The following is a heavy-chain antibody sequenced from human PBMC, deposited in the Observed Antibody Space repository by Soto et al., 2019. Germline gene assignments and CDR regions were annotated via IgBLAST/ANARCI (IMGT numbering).Heavy chain of an antibody. CDR2: MNPNSGNT. J-gene: IGHJ6*02. Sequence: GASVKVSCKTSGYTFTSYHISWVRQAPGQRLEWMGWMNPNSGNTNYAQKFQGRVTMTRNTSISTAYMELSSLRSEDTAVYYCARGDSSGYFRHYYYYGMDVWGQGTTVTVSS. CDR1: GYTFTSYH. D-gene: IGHD3-22*01. V-gene: IGHV1-8*02. CDR3: ARGDSSGYFRHYYYYGMDV.